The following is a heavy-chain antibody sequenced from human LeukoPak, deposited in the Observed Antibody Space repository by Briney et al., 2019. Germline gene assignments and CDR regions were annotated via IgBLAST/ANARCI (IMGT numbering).Heavy chain of an antibody. V-gene: IGHV3-23*01. J-gene: IGHJ6*02. CDR3: ARYCISTSCYPADSYYGMDV. D-gene: IGHD2-2*01. CDR2: ISATGGST. CDR1: GITFTTYA. Sequence: GGSLRLSCAASGITFTTYAMSWVRQAPGRGLQWVSSISATGGSTYYADSVKGRFTISRDNSKNTLYLQMSSLRAEDTAVYYCARYCISTSCYPADSYYGMDVWGQGTAVIVSS.